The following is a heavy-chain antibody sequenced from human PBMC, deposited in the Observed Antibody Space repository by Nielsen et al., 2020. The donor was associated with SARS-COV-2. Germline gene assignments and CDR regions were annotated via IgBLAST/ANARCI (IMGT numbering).Heavy chain of an antibody. D-gene: IGHD6-19*01. V-gene: IGHV6-1*01. CDR2: TYYRSKWYN. J-gene: IGHJ4*02. Sequence: SETLSLTCAISGDSVSSNSAAWNWIRQSPSRGLEWLGRTYYRSKWYNDYAVSVKSRITINPDTSKNQFSLQLNSVTPEDTAVYYCARIVRRSMAVAGEEWNYFDYWGQGTLVTVSS. CDR3: ARIVRRSMAVAGEEWNYFDY. CDR1: GDSVSSNSAA.